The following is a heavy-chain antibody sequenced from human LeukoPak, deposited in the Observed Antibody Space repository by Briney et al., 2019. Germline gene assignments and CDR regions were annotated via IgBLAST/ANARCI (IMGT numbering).Heavy chain of an antibody. J-gene: IGHJ4*02. CDR3: ARNTSGPDY. V-gene: IGHV4-34*01. Sequence: SETLSLXCAVYGGSCSGYYWSWIRQPPGKGLEWIGEINHSGSTNYNPSLKSRVAISADTSKNQFSLKLSSVTAADTAVYYCARNTSGPDYWGQGTLVTVSS. CDR1: GGSCSGYY. D-gene: IGHD6-19*01. CDR2: INHSGST.